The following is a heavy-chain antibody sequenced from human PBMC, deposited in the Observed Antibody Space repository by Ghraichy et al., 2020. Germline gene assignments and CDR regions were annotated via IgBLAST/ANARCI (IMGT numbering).Heavy chain of an antibody. CDR2: IYYSGST. D-gene: IGHD6-19*01. V-gene: IGHV4-59*08. Sequence: ESLNISCTVSGGSISSYYWSWIRQPPGKGLEWIGYIYYSGSTNYNPSLKSRVTISVDTSKNQFSLKLSSVTAADTAVYYCARGDEQWLVRGLMGTYYYYMDVWGKGTTVTVSS. CDR1: GGSISSYY. CDR3: ARGDEQWLVRGLMGTYYYYMDV. J-gene: IGHJ6*03.